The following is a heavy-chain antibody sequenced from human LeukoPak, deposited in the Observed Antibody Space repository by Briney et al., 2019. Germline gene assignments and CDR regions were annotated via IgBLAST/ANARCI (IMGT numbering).Heavy chain of an antibody. CDR1: GFTFSSYA. J-gene: IGHJ4*02. CDR3: AKRGYCSGGSCYGEGPFDY. D-gene: IGHD2-15*01. V-gene: IGHV3-23*01. Sequence: GGSLRLSCAASGFTFSSYAMSWVRQAPGKGLEWVSAISGSGGSTYYADSVKGRFTISRDNSKNTLYLQMNSLRAEDTAVYYCAKRGYCSGGSCYGEGPFDYWGQGTLVTVSS. CDR2: ISGSGGST.